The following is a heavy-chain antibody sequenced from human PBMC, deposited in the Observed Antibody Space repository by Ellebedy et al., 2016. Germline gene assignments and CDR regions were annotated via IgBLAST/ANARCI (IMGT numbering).Heavy chain of an antibody. D-gene: IGHD3-10*01. Sequence: GGSLRLXCAASGYAPSGYPFSTDHMHWVRQPPGKGLEWVAVITNDGSGKWYRNSVNGRFIISRDNFKQTMYLEMNSLRPEDTAIYYCVRGGKPWYGGTFDVWGQGTTIAVSS. CDR1: GYAPSGYPFSTDH. CDR2: ITNDGSGK. V-gene: IGHV3-30*04. J-gene: IGHJ3*01. CDR3: VRGGKPWYGGTFDV.